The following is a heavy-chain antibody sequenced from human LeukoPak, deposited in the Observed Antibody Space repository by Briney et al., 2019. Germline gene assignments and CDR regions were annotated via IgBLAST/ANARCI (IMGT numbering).Heavy chain of an antibody. Sequence: GGSLRLSCAASGFTFYDYAMHWVRQAPGKGLEWVSGISWNSGSIGYADSVKGRFTISRDNAKNSLYLQMNSLRAEDTAVYYCAKDRDGYNSPFDYWGQGTLVTVSS. D-gene: IGHD5-24*01. CDR3: AKDRDGYNSPFDY. CDR1: GFTFYDYA. V-gene: IGHV3-9*01. CDR2: ISWNSGSI. J-gene: IGHJ4*02.